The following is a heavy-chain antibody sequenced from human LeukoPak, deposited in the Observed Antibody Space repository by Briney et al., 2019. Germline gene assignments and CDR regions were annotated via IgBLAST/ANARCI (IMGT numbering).Heavy chain of an antibody. CDR2: ISGTGGGT. D-gene: IGHD3-10*01. CDR3: AKSPTYGSGSYSYYFAY. Sequence: GGSLSLSCAASGFTLSNYAMSGVRQAPRKGLEWVSGISGTGGGTYYADSVKGRFTISKENSKNTLYLQMTSLRAEDTAVYYCAKSPTYGSGSYSYYFAYWGQGTLVTVSS. V-gene: IGHV3-23*01. CDR1: GFTLSNYA. J-gene: IGHJ4*02.